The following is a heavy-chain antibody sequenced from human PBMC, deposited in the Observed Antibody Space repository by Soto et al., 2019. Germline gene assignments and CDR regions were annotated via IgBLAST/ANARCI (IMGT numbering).Heavy chain of an antibody. CDR1: GFPFDDHN. Sequence: GGSLRLSCVASGFPFDDHNMHWVRQPSGKGLEWVSLVSWDGRTTYYADSVKGRFTVSRDNSINSLYLQMNSLRAEDTAVYYCARDRRYFYWLLSLPYYYGKDVWGQGTTVTVSS. V-gene: IGHV3-43*01. D-gene: IGHD3-9*01. J-gene: IGHJ6*02. CDR2: VSWDGRTT. CDR3: ARDRRYFYWLLSLPYYYGKDV.